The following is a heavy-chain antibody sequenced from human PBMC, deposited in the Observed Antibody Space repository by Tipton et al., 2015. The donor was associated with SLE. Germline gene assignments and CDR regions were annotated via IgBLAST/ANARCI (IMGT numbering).Heavy chain of an antibody. D-gene: IGHD3-22*01. J-gene: IGHJ5*02. Sequence: QLVQSGAEVKKPGESLKISCKGSGYSFTNYWIGWVRQMPGKGLEWMGIMYPGDSDTRYSPSFQGQVTISADKSTSTAYLQWSSLKASDTTMYYCARQLGYYVSSGYWWFTPWGQGTLVTVSS. CDR1: GYSFTNYW. CDR2: MYPGDSDT. V-gene: IGHV5-51*01. CDR3: ARQLGYYVSSGYWWFTP.